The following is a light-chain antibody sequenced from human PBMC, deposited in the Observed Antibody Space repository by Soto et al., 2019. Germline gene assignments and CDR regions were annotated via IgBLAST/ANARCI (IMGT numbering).Light chain of an antibody. Sequence: QSALTQPASVSGSPGQSITISCTGTSSDIGAFTSVSWYQQHPGKAPKLIIYDIIHRPSGVSDRFSGSKSVNTASLTVSGLQPEDEDTYYCSSSSRTTTLVVFGGGTKVTVL. CDR1: SSDIGAFTS. V-gene: IGLV2-14*03. CDR3: SSSSRTTTLVV. CDR2: DII. J-gene: IGLJ2*01.